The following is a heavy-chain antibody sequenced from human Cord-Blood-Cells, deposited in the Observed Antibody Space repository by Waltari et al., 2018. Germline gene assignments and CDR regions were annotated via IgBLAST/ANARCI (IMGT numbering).Heavy chain of an antibody. Sequence: IRQPPGKGLEWIGEINHSGSTNYNPSLKSRVTISVDTSKNQFSLKLSSVTAADTAVYYCARGSDYDFWSGYYGDYYYGMDVWGQGTTVTVSS. J-gene: IGHJ6*02. CDR2: INHSGST. V-gene: IGHV4-34*01. CDR3: ARGSDYDFWSGYYGDYYYGMDV. D-gene: IGHD3-3*01.